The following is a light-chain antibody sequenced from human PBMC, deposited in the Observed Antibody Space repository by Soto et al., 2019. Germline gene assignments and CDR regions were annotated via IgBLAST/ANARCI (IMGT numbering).Light chain of an antibody. Sequence: EVVLTQSPGTLSFSPVEGSTLSCSASQSLANSFIAWYQQKPGQAPRLLIYDTSSRASGIPDRFSGSGSGTDFTLTISRLETEDFAVFYCQQYGTSEIIFGQGTRLEIK. CDR3: QQYGTSEII. CDR1: QSLANSF. J-gene: IGKJ5*01. V-gene: IGKV3-20*01. CDR2: DTS.